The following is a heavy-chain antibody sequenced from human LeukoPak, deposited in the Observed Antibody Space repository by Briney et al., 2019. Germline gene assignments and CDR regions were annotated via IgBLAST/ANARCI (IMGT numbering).Heavy chain of an antibody. D-gene: IGHD5-18*01. CDR3: ARDGGDGYGNTLFDS. CDR2: ISSSSSYI. CDR1: GFTFSSYT. Sequence: PGGSLRLSCAASGFTFSSYTMNWVRQAPGKGLEWVSSISSSSSYIYYADSVKGRFTISRDNAKNSLFLQMNSLRAEDTAVYYCARDGGDGYGNTLFDSWGQGTLVTVSS. J-gene: IGHJ4*02. V-gene: IGHV3-21*01.